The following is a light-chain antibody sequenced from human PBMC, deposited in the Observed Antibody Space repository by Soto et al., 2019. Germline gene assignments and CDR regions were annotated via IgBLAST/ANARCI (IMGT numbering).Light chain of an antibody. Sequence: QSVLTQPPSASGTPGQRVTISCSGSSSNIGSNTVNWYQHLPGTAPKLLIYDNNQRRSGVPDRFSGSKSGTSASLAISGLQSEDEADYYCAAWDDSLNDYVFGIGTKLTVL. V-gene: IGLV1-44*01. J-gene: IGLJ1*01. CDR1: SSNIGSNT. CDR3: AAWDDSLNDYV. CDR2: DNN.